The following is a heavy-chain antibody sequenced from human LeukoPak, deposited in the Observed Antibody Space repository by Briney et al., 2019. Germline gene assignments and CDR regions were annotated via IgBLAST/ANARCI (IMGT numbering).Heavy chain of an antibody. CDR3: AREGGRDGYKIFDY. J-gene: IGHJ4*02. CDR1: GGSISSYY. D-gene: IGHD5-24*01. CDR2: IYYSGST. V-gene: IGHV4-59*01. Sequence: SGTLSLTCTVSGGSISSYYWSWIRQPPGKGLEWIGYIYYSGSTNYNPSLKSRVTISVDTSKNQFSLKLSSVTAADTAVYYCAREGGRDGYKIFDYWGQGTLVTVSS.